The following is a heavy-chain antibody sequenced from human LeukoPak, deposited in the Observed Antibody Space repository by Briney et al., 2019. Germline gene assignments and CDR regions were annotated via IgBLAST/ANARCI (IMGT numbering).Heavy chain of an antibody. Sequence: PRGSLRLSCAASGFTFSSYAMSWVRQAPGKGLEWVSVIRGSGVGTYYADSVKGRFTNSRDNSKNTLYLQLNSLRAEDTAVYYCAKCGPDSDWHFDYWGQGTLVTVSS. CDR1: GFTFSSYA. CDR3: AKCGPDSDWHFDY. V-gene: IGHV3-23*01. CDR2: IRGSGVGT. J-gene: IGHJ4*02. D-gene: IGHD6-19*01.